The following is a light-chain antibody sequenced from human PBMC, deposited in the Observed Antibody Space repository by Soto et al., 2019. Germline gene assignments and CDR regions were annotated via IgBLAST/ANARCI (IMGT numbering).Light chain of an antibody. Sequence: EIVMTQSPATLSVSPGERATLSCRASQSVSSNLAWYQQKPGQAPRLLIYGASTRATGIPARFSGSGSWTEFTLTISILQFEDFAVYYCQQYNNWPRITFGQGTRLEIK. J-gene: IGKJ5*01. CDR3: QQYNNWPRIT. V-gene: IGKV3-15*01. CDR1: QSVSSN. CDR2: GAS.